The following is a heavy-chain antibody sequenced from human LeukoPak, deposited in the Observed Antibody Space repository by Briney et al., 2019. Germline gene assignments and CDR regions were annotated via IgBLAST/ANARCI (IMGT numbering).Heavy chain of an antibody. D-gene: IGHD4-17*01. Sequence: ASVKVSCKASGYTFTSYGISWVRQAPGQGLEWMGWISPYNGNTNYAQKFQGRVTMTTDTSTNTAYMELRSLRSDDTAVYYCARDQRDDYGDHAFDYWGQGTLVTVSS. CDR2: ISPYNGNT. CDR3: ARDQRDDYGDHAFDY. J-gene: IGHJ4*02. V-gene: IGHV1-18*01. CDR1: GYTFTSYG.